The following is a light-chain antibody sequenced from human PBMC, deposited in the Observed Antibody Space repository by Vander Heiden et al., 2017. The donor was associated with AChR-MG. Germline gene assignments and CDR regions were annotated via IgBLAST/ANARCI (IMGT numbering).Light chain of an antibody. V-gene: IGKV4-1*01. CDR1: QSVLYSSNNKNY. CDR2: WAS. Sequence: DIVMTQSPDSLAVSLGERATINCKSSQSVLYSSNNKNYLAWYQQKPGQPPKLLIYWASTRESGVPDRFSGSGSGTDITLTISSLQAEDVAVYYCQQEDSTPITFGQGTRLEIK. J-gene: IGKJ5*01. CDR3: QQEDSTPIT.